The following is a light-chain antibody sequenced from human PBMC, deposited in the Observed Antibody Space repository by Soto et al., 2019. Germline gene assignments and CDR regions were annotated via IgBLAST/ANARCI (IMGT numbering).Light chain of an antibody. CDR2: DVS. Sequence: QSALTQPDSVSGSPVQSITISCIGTSSDIGAYNYAYWYQQHPGKAPKLIIYDVSNRPSGVSNRFSGSKSGYTSSLTISGRQAEDEADYYCSSYSSIITRVFGTGTQLNFL. J-gene: IGLJ1*01. V-gene: IGLV2-14*03. CDR3: SSYSSIITRV. CDR1: SSDIGAYNY.